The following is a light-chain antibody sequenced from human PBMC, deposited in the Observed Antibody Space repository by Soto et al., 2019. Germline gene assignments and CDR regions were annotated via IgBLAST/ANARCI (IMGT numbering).Light chain of an antibody. CDR1: QTIYSN. Sequence: EIGITQSPATLSVSPGERATLSCRASQTIYSNVAWYQQRPGQPPRLLIYRASSRATGIPARFSGSGSGTEFILTISSLQSEDFAVYYCQHYNNWHITFGQGTRLEIK. J-gene: IGKJ5*01. CDR3: QHYNNWHIT. V-gene: IGKV3-15*01. CDR2: RAS.